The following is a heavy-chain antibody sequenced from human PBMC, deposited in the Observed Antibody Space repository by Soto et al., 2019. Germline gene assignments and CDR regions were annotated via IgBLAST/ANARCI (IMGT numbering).Heavy chain of an antibody. D-gene: IGHD3-10*01. J-gene: IGHJ6*02. CDR2: IWYDGSNR. V-gene: IGHV3-33*01. Sequence: GGSLRLSCAASGSTFSSYCMHWVRQAPGKGLEWVAVIWYDGSNRYSADSVKGRFTISRDNSKNTVYLQMNSLRAEDTAVYYCARDQYYYRNSGYGMDVWGQGTTVTVSS. CDR1: GSTFSSYC. CDR3: ARDQYYYRNSGYGMDV.